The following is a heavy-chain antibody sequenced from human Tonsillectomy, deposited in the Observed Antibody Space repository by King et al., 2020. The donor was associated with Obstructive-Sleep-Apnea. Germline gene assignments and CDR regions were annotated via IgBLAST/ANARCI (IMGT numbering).Heavy chain of an antibody. V-gene: IGHV3-74*01. CDR1: GFTLSSYW. Sequence: VQLVESGGGLVQPGGSLRFSCAASGFTLSSYWMHWVRQAPGKGLVWVSRINSDGSTTNYADSVKGRFTISRDNAKNTLYLQMNSLRAEDTAVYYCARAMRGSFDYWGRGTLVTVPS. CDR2: INSDGSTT. CDR3: ARAMRGSFDY. J-gene: IGHJ4*02. D-gene: IGHD3-22*01.